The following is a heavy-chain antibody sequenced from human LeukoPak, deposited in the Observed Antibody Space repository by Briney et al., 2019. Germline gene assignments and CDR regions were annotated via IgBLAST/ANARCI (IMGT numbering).Heavy chain of an antibody. J-gene: IGHJ4*02. V-gene: IGHV3-21*01. Sequence: GRSLRLSCAASGFTFSSYSMNWVRQAPGKGLEWVSSISSSSSYIYYADSVKGRFTISRDNAKNSLYLQMNSLRAEDTAVYYCARASIAAAGDYFDYWGQGTLVTVSS. CDR1: GFTFSSYS. CDR2: ISSSSSYI. D-gene: IGHD6-13*01. CDR3: ARASIAAAGDYFDY.